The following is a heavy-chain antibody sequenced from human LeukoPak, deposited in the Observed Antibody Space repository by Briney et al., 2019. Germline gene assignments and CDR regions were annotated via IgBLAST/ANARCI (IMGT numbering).Heavy chain of an antibody. D-gene: IGHD3-3*01. Sequence: SETLSLTCTDSGGSISSSSYYWGWIRQPPGKGLEWIGSIYYSGSTYYNPSLKSRVTISVDTSKNQFSLKLSSVTAADTAVYYCAGEPYYDFWSGYYGSYYFDYWGQGTLVTVSS. J-gene: IGHJ4*02. V-gene: IGHV4-39*02. CDR3: AGEPYYDFWSGYYGSYYFDY. CDR1: GGSISSSSYY. CDR2: IYYSGST.